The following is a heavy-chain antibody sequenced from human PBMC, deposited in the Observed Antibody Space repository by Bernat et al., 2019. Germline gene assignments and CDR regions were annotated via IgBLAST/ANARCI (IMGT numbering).Heavy chain of an antibody. CDR1: GDSISSTAYY. Sequence: QLQLQESGPGLVKSSETLSLTCTVSGDSISSTAYYWSWIRQPPGMGLEWIGYIFYSGTTYYSPSLKSRVTISVDTSKSQFSLKLNSVTAADTALYYCARFACSGGSCVDYWGQGTLVTVSS. CDR2: IFYSGTT. D-gene: IGHD2-15*01. V-gene: IGHV4-30-4*01. CDR3: ARFACSGGSCVDY. J-gene: IGHJ4*02.